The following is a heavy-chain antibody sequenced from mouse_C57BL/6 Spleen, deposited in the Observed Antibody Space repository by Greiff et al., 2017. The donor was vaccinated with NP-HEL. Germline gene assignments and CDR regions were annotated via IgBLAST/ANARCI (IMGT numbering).Heavy chain of an antibody. CDR1: GFTFSNYW. J-gene: IGHJ2*01. CDR3: VYEDYFDY. Sequence: VKVEESGGGLVQPGGSMKLSCVASGFTFSNYWMNWVRQSPEKGLEWVAQIRLKSDNYATHYAESVKGRFTISRDDSKSSVYLQMNNLRAEDTGIYYCVYEDYFDYWGQGTTLTVSS. V-gene: IGHV6-3*01. D-gene: IGHD2-3*01. CDR2: IRLKSDNYAT.